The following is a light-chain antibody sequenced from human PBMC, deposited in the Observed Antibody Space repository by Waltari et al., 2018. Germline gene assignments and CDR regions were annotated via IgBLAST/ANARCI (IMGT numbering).Light chain of an antibody. CDR3: AAWDDSLSGRV. CDR2: RNN. J-gene: IGLJ3*02. CDR1: RSNIGSHY. V-gene: IGLV1-47*01. Sequence: QSVLTQPPSASGTPGQRVTISSSASRSNIGSHYVYWYQQLPGTAPKLLIFRNNPRPSGVPDRFSGSKSGTSASLAISGLRSEDEADYYCAAWDDSLSGRVFGGGTKVTVL.